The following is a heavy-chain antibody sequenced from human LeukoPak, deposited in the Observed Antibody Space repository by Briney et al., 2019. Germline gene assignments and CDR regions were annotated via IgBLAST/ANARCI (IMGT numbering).Heavy chain of an antibody. J-gene: IGHJ4*02. CDR1: GYTFTNFD. V-gene: IGHV1-8*02. CDR2: MNPNTGNA. CDR3: ARVGYSNSYDY. D-gene: IGHD4-11*01. Sequence: ASVKVSCKASGYTFTNFDINWVRQATGQGLEWMGWMNPNTGNAGYAQKFQDRVTITWDASISTAYMDLSSLRSEDTAVYYCARVGYSNSYDYWGQGTLVSVSS.